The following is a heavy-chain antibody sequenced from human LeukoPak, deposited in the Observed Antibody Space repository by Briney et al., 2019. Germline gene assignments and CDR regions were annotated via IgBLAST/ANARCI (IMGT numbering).Heavy chain of an antibody. CDR2: ISSSSSYI. CDR3: ARVYSTIFGVVRNWFDP. J-gene: IGHJ5*02. CDR1: GFTFSSYS. V-gene: IGHV3-21*01. Sequence: GSLRLSCAASGFTFSSYSMNWVRQAPGEGLEWVSSISSSSSYIYYADSVKGRFTISRDNAKNSLYLQMNSLRAEDTAVYYCARVYSTIFGVVRNWFDPWGQGTLVTVSS. D-gene: IGHD3-3*01.